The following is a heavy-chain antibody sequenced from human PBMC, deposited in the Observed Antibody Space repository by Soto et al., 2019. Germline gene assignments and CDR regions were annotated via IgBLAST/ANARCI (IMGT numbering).Heavy chain of an antibody. CDR3: ASTQVGRPWGV. J-gene: IGHJ6*02. CDR1: RYTFTNFY. CDR2: INPSGGST. D-gene: IGHD1-26*01. V-gene: IGHV1-46*01. Sequence: ASVKASCKASRYTFTNFYIHWLRQAPGQGLEWMGIINPSGGSTTYPQKFQGRVTMTRDTSTSTVHMELITLRSEDTAVYYCASTQVGRPWGVRGPGTTGSVAS.